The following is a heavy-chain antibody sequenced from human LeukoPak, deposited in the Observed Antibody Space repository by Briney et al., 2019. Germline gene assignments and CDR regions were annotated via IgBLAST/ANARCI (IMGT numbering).Heavy chain of an antibody. Sequence: SGTLSLTCAVSGGSISSSHWWSWVRQPPGKGLEWIGEIYHSGSTNYNPSLKSRVTISVDKSKNQFSLKLSSVTAADTAVYHCARDGGLGHRSSTSCPGDGMDVWGQGTTVTVSS. CDR2: IYHSGST. CDR1: GGSISSSHW. J-gene: IGHJ6*02. D-gene: IGHD2-2*03. CDR3: ARDGGLGHRSSTSCPGDGMDV. V-gene: IGHV4-4*02.